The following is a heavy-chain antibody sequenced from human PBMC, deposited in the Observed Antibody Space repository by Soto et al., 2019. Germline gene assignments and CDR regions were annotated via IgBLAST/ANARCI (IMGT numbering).Heavy chain of an antibody. CDR1: GFSLSISGMS. CDR2: IDWDDDK. Sequence: SGPTLVNPTQTLTLTCSFSGFSLSISGMSVSWIRQPPGKALEWLALIDWDDDKYYSTSLKTRLTISKDTSKNQVVLTLTNMDPVDTATYYCARRLSFGDIDYGMDVWGQGTTVTVSS. D-gene: IGHD3-10*01. CDR3: ARRLSFGDIDYGMDV. V-gene: IGHV2-70*01. J-gene: IGHJ6*02.